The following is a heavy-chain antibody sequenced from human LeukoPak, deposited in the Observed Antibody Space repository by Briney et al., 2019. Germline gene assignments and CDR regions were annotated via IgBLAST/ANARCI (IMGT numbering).Heavy chain of an antibody. CDR2: IYYSGST. CDR3: ARGGYSYGSLVVFDY. Sequence: AETLSLTCTVSGGSISSYYWSWIRQPPGKGLEWIGYIYYSGSTTYNPSLTSRVTISVDTSKNQFSLRLSSVTAADTAVYYCARGGYSYGSLVVFDYWGQGTLVTVSS. J-gene: IGHJ4*02. D-gene: IGHD5-18*01. CDR1: GGSISSYY. V-gene: IGHV4-59*01.